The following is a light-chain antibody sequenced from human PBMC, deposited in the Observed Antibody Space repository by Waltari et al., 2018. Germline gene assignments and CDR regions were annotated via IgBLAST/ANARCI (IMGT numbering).Light chain of an antibody. CDR2: GTY. V-gene: IGLV1-40*01. CDR1: TSNIGAGHD. J-gene: IGLJ2*01. Sequence: QSVLTQPPSVSGTPGQRVTISCSGSTSNIGAGHDVHWYQHLPGTAPKLLIYGTYHRPSGVPDRFSGSKSGTSASLAITGLQADDEADYFCQSFDNMLSGGVVFGGVTKLAVL. CDR3: QSFDNMLSGGVV.